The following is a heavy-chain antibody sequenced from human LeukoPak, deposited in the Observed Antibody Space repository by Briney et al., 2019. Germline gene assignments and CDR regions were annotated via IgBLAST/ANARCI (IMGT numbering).Heavy chain of an antibody. CDR3: ARWLMRATTRDAFDI. CDR1: GYTFTGYY. Sequence: ASVKVSCKASGYTFTGYYIHWVRQAPGQGLQWMAWINPDNGGTNYAQKFQGRVTLTTDTSISTAYMELSGLRSDDTAVFYCARWLMRATTRDAFDIWGQGTLVTVSS. J-gene: IGHJ3*02. D-gene: IGHD1-26*01. V-gene: IGHV1-2*02. CDR2: INPDNGGT.